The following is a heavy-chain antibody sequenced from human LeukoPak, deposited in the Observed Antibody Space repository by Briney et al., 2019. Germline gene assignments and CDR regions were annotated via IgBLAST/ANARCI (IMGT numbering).Heavy chain of an antibody. CDR1: GFTFTDYW. Sequence: GGSLRLSCEVSGFTFTDYWMNWVRQAPGKGPEWVASIRQDGSEKTYVDSVKGRFTISRDNTKNSLSLQLNGLRAEDTAVYYCARGGTAAGLYFDLWGQGTLVTVSS. J-gene: IGHJ4*01. D-gene: IGHD6-13*01. V-gene: IGHV3-7*04. CDR3: ARGGTAAGLYFDL. CDR2: IRQDGSEK.